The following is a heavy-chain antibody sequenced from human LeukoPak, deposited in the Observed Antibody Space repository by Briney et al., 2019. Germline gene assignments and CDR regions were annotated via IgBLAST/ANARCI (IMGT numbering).Heavy chain of an antibody. Sequence: GGSLRLSCAASGFTFSSYAMSWVRQAPGKGLEWVSAISGSGGSTYYADSVKGRFTISRDNSKNTLYLQVNSLRAEDTAVYYCAKSLTVQSGRYQLLEGEDAFDIWGQGTMATVSS. V-gene: IGHV3-23*01. CDR3: AKSLTVQSGRYQLLEGEDAFDI. J-gene: IGHJ3*02. D-gene: IGHD2-2*01. CDR1: GFTFSSYA. CDR2: ISGSGGST.